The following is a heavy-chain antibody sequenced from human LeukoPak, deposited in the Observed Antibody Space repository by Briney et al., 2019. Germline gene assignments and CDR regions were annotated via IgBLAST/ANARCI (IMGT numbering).Heavy chain of an antibody. CDR2: IYPGDSDA. D-gene: IGHD2-21*02. CDR3: ARQGRIVVVTTTHDAFDI. CDR1: GYSFTTYW. V-gene: IGHV5-51*01. Sequence: GESLKISCTGFGYSFTTYWIGWVRQMPGKGLEWTGIIYPGDSDARYSPSLQGQVTISVDKSISTAYLQWSSLKASDTAMYYCARQGRIVVVTTTHDAFDIWGQGTMVTVSS. J-gene: IGHJ3*02.